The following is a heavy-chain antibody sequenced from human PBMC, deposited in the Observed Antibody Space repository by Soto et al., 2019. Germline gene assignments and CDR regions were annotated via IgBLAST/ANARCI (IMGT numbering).Heavy chain of an antibody. Sequence: SVKVSCKASRGTFSSYAISSGRQAPEQGLEWMGGIIPIFGTANYAQKFQGRVTITADESTSTAYMELSSLRSAATAVYYCARVGGLYGPGIGYYGMDVWGQGTTVTVSS. V-gene: IGHV1-69*13. CDR2: IIPIFGTA. D-gene: IGHD3-10*01. CDR3: ARVGGLYGPGIGYYGMDV. CDR1: RGTFSSYA. J-gene: IGHJ6*02.